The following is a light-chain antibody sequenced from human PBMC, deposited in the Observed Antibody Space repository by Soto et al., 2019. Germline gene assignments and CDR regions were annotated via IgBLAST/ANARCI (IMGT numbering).Light chain of an antibody. J-gene: IGKJ4*01. CDR3: QQYNSWPLP. V-gene: IGKV1-9*01. CDR2: AAS. CDR1: QGISSY. Sequence: RWTKSQYSLSAPVGERVTIPCLASQGISSYFAWYQQKPGKAPKLLIYAASSLQSGVPSRFSGSGSGTEFTLTISSLQSEDFAVYYCQQYNSWPLPFGGGTKVAIK.